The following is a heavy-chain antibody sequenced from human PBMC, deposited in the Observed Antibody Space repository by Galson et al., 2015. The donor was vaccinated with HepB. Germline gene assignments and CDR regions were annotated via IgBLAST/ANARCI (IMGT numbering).Heavy chain of an antibody. CDR2: IWYDGSNK. CDR1: GFTFRNYG. D-gene: IGHD1-26*01. J-gene: IGHJ4*02. V-gene: IGHV3-33*01. CDR3: ARDSGSYNSLFDY. Sequence: ALRLSCAASGFTFRNYGMHWVRQAPGMGLEWVADIWYDGSNKYYAESVKGRFTISRDNSKNTLYLQMNSLRAEDTAVYYCARDSGSYNSLFDYWGQGTLVTVSS.